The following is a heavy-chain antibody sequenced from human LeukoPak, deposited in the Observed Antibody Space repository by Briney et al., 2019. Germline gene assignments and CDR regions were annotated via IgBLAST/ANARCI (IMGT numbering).Heavy chain of an antibody. CDR2: IKQDGNEK. D-gene: IGHD2-21*01. CDR1: GLTFSTYW. V-gene: IGHV3-7*01. CDR3: ARIPTFGVVITN. Sequence: SGGSLRLSCVASGLTFSTYWMTWVRQAPGKGLEWVANIKQDGNEKRYVDSVKGRFTISRDNAKNSLYLQMNSLRVEDTAVYYCARIPTFGVVITNWGQGTLVTVSS. J-gene: IGHJ4*02.